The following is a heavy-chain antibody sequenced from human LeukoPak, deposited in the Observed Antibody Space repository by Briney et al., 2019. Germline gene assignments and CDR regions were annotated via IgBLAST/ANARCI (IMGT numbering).Heavy chain of an antibody. CDR3: ARRGLGAAAGLDY. J-gene: IGHJ4*02. CDR1: GGSISSYY. Sequence: SETLSLTCTVSGGSISSYYWSWIRQPPGKGLEWIGYIYYSGSTNYNPSLKSRVTISVDTSKNQFPLKLSSVTAADTAVYYCARRGLGAAAGLDYWGQGTLVTVSS. V-gene: IGHV4-59*08. D-gene: IGHD6-13*01. CDR2: IYYSGST.